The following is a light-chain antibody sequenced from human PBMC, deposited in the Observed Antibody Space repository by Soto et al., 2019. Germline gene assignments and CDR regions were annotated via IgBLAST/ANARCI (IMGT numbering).Light chain of an antibody. CDR1: QGVSSY. CDR2: GTS. J-gene: IGKJ5*01. Sequence: EIVLTQSPGTLSLSPGERAPLSCRASQGVSSYLARYQQKPGQAPRLLIYGTSSRATGIPDRFSGSGSGTDFTLTISRLEPEDFAVYYCQQYGNSPITFGQGTRLEIK. CDR3: QQYGNSPIT. V-gene: IGKV3-20*01.